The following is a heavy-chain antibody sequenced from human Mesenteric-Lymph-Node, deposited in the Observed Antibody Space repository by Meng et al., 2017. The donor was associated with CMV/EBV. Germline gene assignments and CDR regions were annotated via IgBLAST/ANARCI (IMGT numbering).Heavy chain of an antibody. CDR3: ARVADYYDSSGLRHDAFAI. Sequence: GESLKISCAASGFTFSSYAMHWVRQAPGKGLEWVAVISYDGSNKYYADSVKGRFTISRDNSKNTLYLQMNSLRAEDTAVYYCARVADYYDSSGLRHDAFAIWGQGTMVTVSS. D-gene: IGHD3-22*01. J-gene: IGHJ3*02. CDR2: ISYDGSNK. V-gene: IGHV3-30*04. CDR1: GFTFSSYA.